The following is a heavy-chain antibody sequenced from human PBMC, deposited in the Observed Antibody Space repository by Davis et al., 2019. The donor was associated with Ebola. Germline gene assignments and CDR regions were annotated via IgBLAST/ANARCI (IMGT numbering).Heavy chain of an antibody. CDR2: ITGSGGST. CDR1: GFTFSSYG. J-gene: IGHJ6*02. CDR3: AKAKGSWYWDYYYAMDV. Sequence: GGSLRLSCAASGFTFSSYGMNWVRQAPGKGLEWVSGITGSGGSTNHADSVKGRFTISRDNSNNMLYLQMSSLRAEDTAIYYCAKAKGSWYWDYYYAMDVWGQGTTVTVSS. D-gene: IGHD2-8*02. V-gene: IGHV3-23*01.